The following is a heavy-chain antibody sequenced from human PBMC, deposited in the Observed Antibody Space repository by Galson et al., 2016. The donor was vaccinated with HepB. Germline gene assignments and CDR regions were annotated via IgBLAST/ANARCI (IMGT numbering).Heavy chain of an antibody. CDR3: SKLGGWYGSGYFQH. CDR1: GYTFSSNA. CDR2: ISAAHGDT. Sequence: SVKVSCKASGYTFSSNAVHWVRQAPGQRLEWMGWISAAHGDTKYSQKFQGRVTFTRDTSATTAYMELSSLRAEDTASYYSSKLGGWYGSGYFQHWGRGTLVTVSS. D-gene: IGHD6-19*01. V-gene: IGHV1-3*01. J-gene: IGHJ1*01.